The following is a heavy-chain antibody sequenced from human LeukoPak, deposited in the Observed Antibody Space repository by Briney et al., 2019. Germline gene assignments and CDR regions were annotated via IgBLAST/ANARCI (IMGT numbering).Heavy chain of an antibody. CDR1: GFTFDDYA. V-gene: IGHV3-9*01. Sequence: PGGSLRLSCAASGFTFDDYAMHWVRQAPGKGLEWVSGFSWNSGSIGYADSVKGRFTISRDNAKNSLYLQMNSLRAEDTALYYCAKGGSGSYYISYYFDYWGQGTLVTVSS. J-gene: IGHJ4*02. CDR3: AKGGSGSYYISYYFDY. CDR2: FSWNSGSI. D-gene: IGHD3-10*01.